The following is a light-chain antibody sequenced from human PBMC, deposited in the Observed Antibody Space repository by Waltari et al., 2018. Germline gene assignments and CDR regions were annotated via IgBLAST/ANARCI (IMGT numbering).Light chain of an antibody. CDR1: SSDVGGYNY. J-gene: IGLJ2*01. Sequence: QSALTQPASVSGSPGQSITISCTGTSSDVGGYNYVSWYQQHPGKAPKLMIYEVSNRPSGVSNRFSGSKSDNTASLTISGLQADDEADYYCSSYTSSSTPVVFGGGTKLTVL. V-gene: IGLV2-14*01. CDR2: EVS. CDR3: SSYTSSSTPVV.